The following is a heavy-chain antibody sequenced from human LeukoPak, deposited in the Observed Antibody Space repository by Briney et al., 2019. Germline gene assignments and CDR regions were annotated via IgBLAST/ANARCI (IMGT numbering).Heavy chain of an antibody. Sequence: GGSLRLSCAASGFTVSSNYMSWVRQAPGKGLEWVSVIYSGGSTYYPDSVKRRFTISRHNSKNTLYLQMNSLRAEDTAVYYCARDRAGYCSSTSCYTGPYYYYGMDVWGQGTTVTVSS. D-gene: IGHD2-2*02. CDR2: IYSGGST. CDR3: ARDRAGYCSSTSCYTGPYYYYGMDV. CDR1: GFTVSSNY. J-gene: IGHJ6*02. V-gene: IGHV3-53*04.